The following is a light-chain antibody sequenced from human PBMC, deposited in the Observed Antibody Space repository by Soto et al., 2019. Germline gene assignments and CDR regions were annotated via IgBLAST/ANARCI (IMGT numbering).Light chain of an antibody. V-gene: IGLV2-14*01. CDR3: SSYTSSSTPVV. CDR2: DVS. Sequence: QSVLTQPASVSGSPGQSITISCTGTSSDVGGYNYVSWYQQHPGKAPKLMIYDVSNRPSGVSNRFSGSKSGNTASLTISGLLADDEADYYCSSYTSSSTPVVFGGGTKLTVL. J-gene: IGLJ2*01. CDR1: SSDVGGYNY.